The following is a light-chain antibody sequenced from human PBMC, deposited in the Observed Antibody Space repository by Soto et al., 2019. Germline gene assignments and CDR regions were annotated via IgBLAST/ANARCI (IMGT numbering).Light chain of an antibody. V-gene: IGKV3-15*01. CDR3: QHYNTWPWT. J-gene: IGKJ1*01. CDR2: GAS. Sequence: EIVLTQSPGTLSLSPGERATLSCRASQSVSNNYLAWYQQKPGQAPRLLISGASTRAAGIPARFSGSGSGTEFTLTISSLQSEDFAVYYCQHYNTWPWTFGQGTKVDIK. CDR1: QSVSNN.